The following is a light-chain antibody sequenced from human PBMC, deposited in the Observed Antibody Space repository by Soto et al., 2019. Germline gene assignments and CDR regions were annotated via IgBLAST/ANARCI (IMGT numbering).Light chain of an antibody. CDR3: QQYNSYPWT. CDR1: QSISSW. CDR2: KAS. V-gene: IGKV1-5*03. J-gene: IGKJ1*01. Sequence: DIQMTQSPSTLSASVGDRVTITCRASQSISSWLAWYQQKPGKAPKLLIYKASSLESGVPSRFSGSGSGTEFTLTISSLQPDDFATYYCQQYNSYPWTFGQCTKVEIK.